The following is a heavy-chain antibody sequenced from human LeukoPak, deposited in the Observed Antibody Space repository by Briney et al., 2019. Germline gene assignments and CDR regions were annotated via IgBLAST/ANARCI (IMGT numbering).Heavy chain of an antibody. CDR1: GYTFTSYG. D-gene: IGHD6-19*01. V-gene: IGHV1-18*01. CDR3: AREEQWLDNYYYYYGMDV. Sequence: ASVKVSCKASGYTFTSYGISWVRQAPGQGLEWMGWNSAYNGNTNYAQKLQGRVTMTTDTSTSTAYMELRSLRSDDTAVYYCAREEQWLDNYYYYYGMDVWGQGTTVTVSS. CDR2: NSAYNGNT. J-gene: IGHJ6*02.